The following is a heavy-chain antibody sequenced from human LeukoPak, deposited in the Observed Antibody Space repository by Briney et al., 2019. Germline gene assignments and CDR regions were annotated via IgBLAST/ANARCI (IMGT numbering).Heavy chain of an antibody. CDR1: GFTFSSYS. D-gene: IGHD3-10*01. CDR2: INIISSEI. J-gene: IGHJ3*02. CDR3: ARSSGGTFDI. V-gene: IGHV3-21*05. Sequence: GGSLRLSCAASGFTFSSYSMNWVRQAPGKGLEWVSYINIISSEIYYGDSVKGRFTISRDNAKNSLYLQMNSLRAEDTAVYYCARSSGGTFDIWGQGTMVTVSS.